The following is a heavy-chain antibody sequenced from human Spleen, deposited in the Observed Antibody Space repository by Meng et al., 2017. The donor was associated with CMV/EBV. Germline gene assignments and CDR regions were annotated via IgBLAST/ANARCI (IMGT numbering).Heavy chain of an antibody. CDR2: ISGSGGST. J-gene: IGHJ6*02. CDR1: GFTFSSYA. CDR3: AKDSSSSYFHYYYGMDV. D-gene: IGHD6-13*01. Sequence: GGSLRLSCAASGFTFSSYAMSWVRQAPGKGLEWVSAISGSGGSTYYADSVKGRFTISRDNSKNTLFLQMNSVRAEDTAVYYCAKDSSSSYFHYYYGMDVWGQGTTVTVSS. V-gene: IGHV3-23*01.